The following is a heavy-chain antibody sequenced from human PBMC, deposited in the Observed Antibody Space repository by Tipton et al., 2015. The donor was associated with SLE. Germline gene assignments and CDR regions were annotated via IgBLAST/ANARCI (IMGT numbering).Heavy chain of an antibody. J-gene: IGHJ4*02. D-gene: IGHD3-10*01. Sequence: QVQLVQSGAEVKKPGASVKVSCKASGYTFTNYAISWVRQAPGQGLELMGWISAYNSNTNYAQKFQGRVTMTTDTSTNTSNVELRSLRSDDTAVYYCAQDSIFIGQWRHVYGSRSYERGCDYWGQGTLVTVSS. V-gene: IGHV1-18*01. CDR2: ISAYNSNT. CDR3: AQDSIFIGQWRHVYGSRSYERGCDY. CDR1: GYTFTNYA.